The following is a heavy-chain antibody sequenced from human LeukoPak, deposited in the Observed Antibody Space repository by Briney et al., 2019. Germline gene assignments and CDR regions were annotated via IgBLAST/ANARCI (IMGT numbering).Heavy chain of an antibody. D-gene: IGHD2-21*01. Sequence: GGSLRLSCAASGFTFSSYGMHWVRQAPGKGLEWVAVISYDGSNKYYADSVKGRFTISRDNSKNTLYLQMNSLRAEDTAVYYCARAPDGDGDYYFDYWGQGTLVTVSS. CDR3: ARAPDGDGDYYFDY. CDR1: GFTFSSYG. V-gene: IGHV3-30*03. CDR2: ISYDGSNK. J-gene: IGHJ4*02.